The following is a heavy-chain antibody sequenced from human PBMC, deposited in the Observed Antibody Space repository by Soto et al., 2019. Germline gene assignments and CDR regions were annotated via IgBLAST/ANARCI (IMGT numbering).Heavy chain of an antibody. J-gene: IGHJ4*02. D-gene: IGHD5-18*01. CDR2: ISAYNGNT. Sequence: ASVKVSCKAAGYTFTSYGISWVRQAPGQGLEWMGWISAYNGNTNYAQKLQGRVTMTTDTSTSTAYMELGSLRSDDTAVYYCARRRNPGHSYGLNDYFDYWGPGTLVTVYS. CDR1: GYTFTSYG. CDR3: ARRRNPGHSYGLNDYFDY. V-gene: IGHV1-18*04.